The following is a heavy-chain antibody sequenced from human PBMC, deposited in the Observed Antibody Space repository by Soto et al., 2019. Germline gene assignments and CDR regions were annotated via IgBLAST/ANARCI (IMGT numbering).Heavy chain of an antibody. CDR2: INPSGGST. V-gene: IGHV1-46*01. J-gene: IGHJ3*02. Sequence: GAPVTRDCTTSGYTLTIYYIDWRRQAPGQGLEWMGIINPSGGSTSYAQKFQGRVTMTRDTSTSTVYMELSSLRSEDTAVYYCAGLGVNRYNLEVLAIWGQGTIVLGTS. CDR3: AGLGVNRYNLEVLAI. D-gene: IGHD1-26*01. CDR1: GYTLTIYY.